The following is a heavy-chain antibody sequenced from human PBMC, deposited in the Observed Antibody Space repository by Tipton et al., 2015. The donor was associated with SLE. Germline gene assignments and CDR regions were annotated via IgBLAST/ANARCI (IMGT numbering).Heavy chain of an antibody. V-gene: IGHV4-34*01. CDR2: INHSGST. Sequence: TLSLTCAVYGGSFSGYYWSWIRQPPGKGLEWIGEINHSGSTNYNPSLKSRVTISVDTSKNQFSLKLSSVTAADTAVYYCARTVTPLGAFDLWGQGTMVTVSS. CDR3: ARTVTPLGAFDL. CDR1: GGSFSGYY. D-gene: IGHD4-17*01. J-gene: IGHJ3*01.